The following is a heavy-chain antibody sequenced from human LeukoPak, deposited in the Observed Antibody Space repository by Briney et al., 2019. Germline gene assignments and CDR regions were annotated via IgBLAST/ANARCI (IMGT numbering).Heavy chain of an antibody. V-gene: IGHV3-7*03. J-gene: IGHJ6*02. CDR1: GFTFSSYW. CDR2: IKQDGSEK. CDR3: ARFTYYDFWSGYPYYYHGMDV. Sequence: GGSLRLSCAASGFTFSSYWMSWVRQAPGKGLEWVANIKQDGSEKYYVDSVKGRFTISRDNAKNSLYLQMNSLRAEDMAVYYCARFTYYDFWSGYPYYYHGMDVWGQGTTVTVSS. D-gene: IGHD3-3*01.